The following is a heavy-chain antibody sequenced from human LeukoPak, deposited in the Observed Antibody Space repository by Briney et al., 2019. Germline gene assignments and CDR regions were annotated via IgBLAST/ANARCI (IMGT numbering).Heavy chain of an antibody. J-gene: IGHJ5*02. CDR2: FSYSGST. CDR1: VDSISSSSYY. Sequence: SETLSLTCNVSVDSISSSSYYWGRIPQPPGKGLEWIWSFSYSGSTYYNPSLKIRHTKSLDPSKNQSSLELSSVHAPDTPVYCCASPPSGRILSHFDPWGQGTLVTVSP. CDR3: ASPPSGRILSHFDP. D-gene: IGHD3-10*01. V-gene: IGHV4-39*01.